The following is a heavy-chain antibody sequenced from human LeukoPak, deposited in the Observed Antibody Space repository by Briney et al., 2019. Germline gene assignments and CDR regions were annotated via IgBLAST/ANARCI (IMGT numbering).Heavy chain of an antibody. V-gene: IGHV1-69*05. CDR3: ARADYYDSSGSIKS. Sequence: GASVKVSCKASGGTFSSYAISWVRQAPGQGLEWMGGIIPIFGTANYAQKFQGRVTITTDESTSTAYMELSSLRSEDTAVYYCARADYYDSSGSIKSWGQGTLVTVSS. D-gene: IGHD3-22*01. CDR2: IIPIFGTA. CDR1: GGTFSSYA. J-gene: IGHJ5*02.